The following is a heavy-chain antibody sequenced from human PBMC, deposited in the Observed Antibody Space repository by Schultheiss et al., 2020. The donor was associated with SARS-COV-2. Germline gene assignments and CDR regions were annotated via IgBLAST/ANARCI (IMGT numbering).Heavy chain of an antibody. CDR2: INHGGST. J-gene: IGHJ6*03. V-gene: IGHV4-34*01. CDR3: ARRGGYCSSTSCYTRVYYYYYYMDV. CDR1: GGSFSAYY. Sequence: SETLSLTCAVYGGSFSAYYWSWIRQPPGKGLEWIGEINHGGSTNYNPSLKSRVTISVDTSKNQFSLKLSSVTAADTAVYYCARRGGYCSSTSCYTRVYYYYYYMDVWGKGTTVTVSS. D-gene: IGHD2-2*02.